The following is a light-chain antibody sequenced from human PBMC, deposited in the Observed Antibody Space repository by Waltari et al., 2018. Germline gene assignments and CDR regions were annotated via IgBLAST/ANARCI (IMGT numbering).Light chain of an antibody. V-gene: IGLV3-27*01. CDR1: ILAKKY. J-gene: IGLJ2*01. CDR2: KDT. CDR3: SSAADTNLRL. Sequence: SYELTQPSSVSVSPGQTSRITCSGEILAKKYSRWFQQRPGQAPILVIYKDTERPSGIPGRCSGATSGTTVTLTISGAQADDEADYYCSSAADTNLRLFGGGTKLTVL.